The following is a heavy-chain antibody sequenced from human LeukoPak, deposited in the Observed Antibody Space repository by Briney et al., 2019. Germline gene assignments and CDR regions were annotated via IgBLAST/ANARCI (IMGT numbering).Heavy chain of an antibody. CDR2: IYPGDSDT. CDR3: ARQPPTYGGWFDP. V-gene: IGHV5-51*01. J-gene: IGHJ5*02. D-gene: IGHD4-23*01. CDR1: GYSFTSYW. Sequence: GESLKISCKGSGYSFTSYWIGWVRQMPGKGLEWMGIIYPGDSDTRYSPSFQGQVTISADKSISTAYLQWSSLKASDTAMCYCARQPPTYGGWFDPWGQGTLVTVSS.